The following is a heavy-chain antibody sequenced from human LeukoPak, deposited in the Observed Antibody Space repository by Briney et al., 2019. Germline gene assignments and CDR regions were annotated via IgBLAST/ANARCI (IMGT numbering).Heavy chain of an antibody. D-gene: IGHD5-24*01. CDR2: IYYSGST. V-gene: IGHV4-59*08. Sequence: PSETLSLTCTVSGGSISSYYWSWIRQPPGKGLEWIGYIYYSGSTNYNPSLKSRVTISGDTSKNQFSLKLSSVTAADTAVYYCARLRDGYNGGGVDYWGQGTLVTVSS. CDR3: ARLRDGYNGGGVDY. CDR1: GGSISSYY. J-gene: IGHJ4*02.